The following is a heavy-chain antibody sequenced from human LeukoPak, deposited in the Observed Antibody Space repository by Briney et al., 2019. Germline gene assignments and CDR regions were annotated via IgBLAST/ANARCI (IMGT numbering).Heavy chain of an antibody. J-gene: IGHJ6*02. CDR2: ISSSSSYI. CDR1: GFTFSSYS. V-gene: IGHV3-21*04. D-gene: IGHD2-2*01. Sequence: NPGGSLRLSCAASGFTFSSYSMNWVRQAPGKGLEWVSSISSSSSYIYYADSVKGRFTISRDNTKNTLYLQMNSLRPEDTAVYYCARDKLPAPWDGMDVWGQGTTVTVSS. CDR3: ARDKLPAPWDGMDV.